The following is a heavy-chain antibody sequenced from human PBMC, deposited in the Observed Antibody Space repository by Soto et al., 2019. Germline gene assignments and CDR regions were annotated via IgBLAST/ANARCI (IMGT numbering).Heavy chain of an antibody. Sequence: QVQLQESGPGLVKPSQTLSLTCTVSGGSISSGGYYWSWIRQHPGKGLEWIGYIYYSGSTYYNPSLKSRVTISVDTSKNQFSLKLSSVTAADTAVYYCAKPGYAGSYGDSRGRDKYYIDYWGQGTLVTVSS. CDR2: IYYSGST. CDR1: GGSISSGGYY. D-gene: IGHD4-17*01. CDR3: AKPGYAGSYGDSRGRDKYYIDY. V-gene: IGHV4-31*03. J-gene: IGHJ4*02.